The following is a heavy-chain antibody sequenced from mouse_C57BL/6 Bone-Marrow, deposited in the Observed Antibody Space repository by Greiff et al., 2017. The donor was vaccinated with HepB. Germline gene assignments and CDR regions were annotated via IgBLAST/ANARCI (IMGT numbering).Heavy chain of an antibody. V-gene: IGHV1-69*01. CDR2: IDPSDSYT. J-gene: IGHJ2*01. CDR3: ARSGTVVAFDY. D-gene: IGHD1-1*01. CDR1: GFNIKDDY. Sequence: QVQLQQSGAELVRPGASVKLSCTASGFNIKDDYMHWVKQRPGQGLEWIGEIDPSDSYTNYNQKFKGKSTLTVDKSSSTAYMQLSSLTSEDSAVYYCARSGTVVAFDYWGQGTTLTVSS.